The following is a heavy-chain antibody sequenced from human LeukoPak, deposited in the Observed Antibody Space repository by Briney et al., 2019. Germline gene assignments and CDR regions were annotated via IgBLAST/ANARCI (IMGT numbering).Heavy chain of an antibody. V-gene: IGHV3-13*01. J-gene: IGHJ4*02. CDR2: IGTAGDT. D-gene: IGHD2-15*01. Sequence: GGSLRLSCAASGFTFSSYDMYWVRQATGKGLEWVSAIGTAGDTYHLGSVKGRFTISRENAKNSLYLQMNSLRVGDTAVYYCVRGPYCSGGSCYGHFDHWGQGTLDTASS. CDR1: GFTFSSYD. CDR3: VRGPYCSGGSCYGHFDH.